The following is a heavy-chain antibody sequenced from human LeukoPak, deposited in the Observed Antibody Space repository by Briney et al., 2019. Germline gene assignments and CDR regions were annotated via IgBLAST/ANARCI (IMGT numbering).Heavy chain of an antibody. J-gene: IGHJ3*01. CDR2: INWNGDRI. CDR1: GFIFGDYG. D-gene: IGHD3-22*01. CDR3: ARASSYYDTSGLGAFDV. V-gene: IGHV3-9*03. Sequence: GGSLRLSCSASGFIFGDYGMSWVRQAPGEGREWDPGINWNGDRIGYADYVKGPFNIHRDNAKNSLYMQMNRVRAEDMALYYCARASSYYDTSGLGAFDVWGQGTTV.